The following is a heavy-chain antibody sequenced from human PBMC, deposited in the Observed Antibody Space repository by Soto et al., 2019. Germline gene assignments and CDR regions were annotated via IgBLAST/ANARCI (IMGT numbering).Heavy chain of an antibody. CDR1: GFTFSTYA. CDR2: ISYDGSNK. D-gene: IGHD3-3*01. J-gene: IGHJ4*02. CDR3: PRDTGLWSAYYGSTYYFEY. Sequence: SLRLSCAASGFTFSTYAMHWVRQAPGKGLEWVAVISYDGSNKYYADSVKGRFTISRDNSKNTLYLRMNSLRAEDTAVYYCPRDTGLWSAYYGSTYYFEYWGQGTPVTVSS. V-gene: IGHV3-30-3*01.